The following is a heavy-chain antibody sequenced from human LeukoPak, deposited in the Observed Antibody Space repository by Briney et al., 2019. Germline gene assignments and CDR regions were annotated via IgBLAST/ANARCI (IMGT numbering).Heavy chain of an antibody. D-gene: IGHD3-22*01. J-gene: IGHJ3*02. CDR3: ARDRDDDSSGSIDDAFDI. CDR1: GFTFSAYS. V-gene: IGHV3-21*01. CDR2: ISSSSRSI. Sequence: PGGSLRLSCAASGFTFSAYSMNWVRQAPGRGLEWVSAISSSSRSIYSADSVKGRFTISRDNAKRSLYLQMNSLRAEDTAVYYCARDRDDDSSGSIDDAFDIWGQGTMVTVSS.